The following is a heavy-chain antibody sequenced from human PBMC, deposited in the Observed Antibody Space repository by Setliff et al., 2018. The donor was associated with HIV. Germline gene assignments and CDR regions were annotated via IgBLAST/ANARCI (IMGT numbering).Heavy chain of an antibody. Sequence: GASVKVSCKDSGYTFTSYDINWVRQATGQGLEWMAWMNPNSGNTGYTQQFQGRVTITRNTAITTAYMELRSLRSEDTAIYYFAGGRGPSRFDYWGQGTLVTVSS. CDR3: AGGRGPSRFDY. CDR1: GYTFTSYD. J-gene: IGHJ4*01. V-gene: IGHV1-8*03. CDR2: MNPNSGNT.